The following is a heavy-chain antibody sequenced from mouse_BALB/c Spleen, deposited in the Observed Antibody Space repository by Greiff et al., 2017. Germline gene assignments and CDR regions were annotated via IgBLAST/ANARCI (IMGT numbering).Heavy chain of an antibody. Sequence: VQGVESGPGLVQPSQSLSITCTVSGFSLTSYGVHWVRQSPGKGLEWLGVIWSGGSTDYNAAFISRLSISKDNSKSQVFFKMNSLQANDTAIYYCARKFYYYYAMDYWGQGTSVTVSS. V-gene: IGHV2-2*02. D-gene: IGHD2-1*01. CDR3: ARKFYYYYAMDY. J-gene: IGHJ4*01. CDR2: IWSGGST. CDR1: GFSLTSYG.